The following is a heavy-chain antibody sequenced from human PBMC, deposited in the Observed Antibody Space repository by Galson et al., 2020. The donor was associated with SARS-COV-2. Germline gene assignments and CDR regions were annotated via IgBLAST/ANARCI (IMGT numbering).Heavy chain of an antibody. CDR1: GFTFDDYA. CDR3: AKDGSLAGTPNFDY. V-gene: IGHV3-9*01. Sequence: GGSLRLSCAASGFTFDDYAMHWVRQAPGKGLEWVSGISWNSGSIGYADSVKGRFTISRDNAKNSLYLQMNSLRAEDTALYYCAKDGSLAGTPNFDYWGQGTLVTVSS. CDR2: ISWNSGSI. D-gene: IGHD6-19*01. J-gene: IGHJ4*02.